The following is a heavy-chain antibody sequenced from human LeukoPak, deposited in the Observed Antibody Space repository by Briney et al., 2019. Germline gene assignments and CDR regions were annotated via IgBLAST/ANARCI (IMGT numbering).Heavy chain of an antibody. CDR2: IYYSGST. D-gene: IGHD3-9*01. CDR1: GGSISSGDYY. Sequence: SQTLSLTCTLSGGSISSGDYYWSWIRQPPGKGVEWIVYIYYSGSTYHNPSLKSRVTISVDTSKNQFSLKLSSVTAADTAVYYCARAPFLFSYYDILTGYYIPIAFDIWGQGTMVTVSS. CDR3: ARAPFLFSYYDILTGYYIPIAFDI. J-gene: IGHJ3*02. V-gene: IGHV4-30-4*01.